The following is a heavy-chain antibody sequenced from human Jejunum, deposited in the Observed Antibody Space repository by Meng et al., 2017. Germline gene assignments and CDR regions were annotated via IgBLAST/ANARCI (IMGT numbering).Heavy chain of an antibody. J-gene: IGHJ4*02. Sequence: QVQLQESDPGLVRPSETLSLICTVSGGSVSRAGYQWGWIRQPPGKGLEWIGYASTNYNPSLKSRVTISLDTSRNQFSLSLSSVTAADTAVYYCARDHMGSLDYWGQGILVTVSS. CDR3: ARDHMGSLDY. CDR1: GGSVSRAGYQ. V-gene: IGHV4-61*08. CDR2: AST. D-gene: IGHD1-26*01.